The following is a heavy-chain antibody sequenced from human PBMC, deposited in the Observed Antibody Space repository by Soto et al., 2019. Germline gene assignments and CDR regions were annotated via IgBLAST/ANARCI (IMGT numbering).Heavy chain of an antibody. Sequence: EVQLLESGGGLVQPGGSLRLSCAASGFTFSSYAMSWVRQAPGKGLEWVSAISGSGGSTYYADSVKGRFTISRDNSKNTLYLQMNSMRAEDTAVYYCAKDNGYCSSTSCPGPPREYFDLWGRGTLVTVSS. J-gene: IGHJ2*01. CDR3: AKDNGYCSSTSCPGPPREYFDL. CDR2: ISGSGGST. D-gene: IGHD2-2*03. V-gene: IGHV3-23*01. CDR1: GFTFSSYA.